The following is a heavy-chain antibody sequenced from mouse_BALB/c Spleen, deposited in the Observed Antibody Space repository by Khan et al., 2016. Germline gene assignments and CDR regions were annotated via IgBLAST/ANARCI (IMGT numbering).Heavy chain of an antibody. D-gene: IGHD1-1*01. Sequence: EVQLQESGPGLVKPSQSLSLTCTVTGYSITSDYAWNWIRQFPGEKLEWMAYINYSGGTSYNPSPKSRISITRDTSKHLFFLQLNSVTAEDTATYYCARDYYGRIFFDYWGQGTLVTVSA. CDR2: INYSGGT. CDR3: ARDYYGRIFFDY. J-gene: IGHJ3*01. CDR1: GYSITSDYA. V-gene: IGHV3-2*02.